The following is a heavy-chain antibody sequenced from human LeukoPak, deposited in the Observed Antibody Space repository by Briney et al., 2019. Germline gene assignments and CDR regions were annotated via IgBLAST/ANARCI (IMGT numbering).Heavy chain of an antibody. J-gene: IGHJ4*02. CDR3: ARSLHYYDTDY. D-gene: IGHD3-22*01. Sequence: ASVKVSCKASGGTFNNYIITWVRQAPGQGLEWMGGIIPLFGTANYAQKFQGRVTITADESTSTAYMELSSLRSEDTAVYYCARSLHYYDTDYWGQGTLVTVSS. V-gene: IGHV1-69*13. CDR2: IIPLFGTA. CDR1: GGTFNNYI.